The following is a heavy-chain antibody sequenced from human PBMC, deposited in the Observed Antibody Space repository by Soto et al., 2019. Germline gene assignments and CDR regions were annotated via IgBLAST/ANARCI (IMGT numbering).Heavy chain of an antibody. V-gene: IGHV3-23*01. CDR2: ISSSGSNI. Sequence: GGSLRLSCAASGFTVSSNYMSWVRQAPGKGLEWVSVISSSGSNIYYAESVKGRLTISRDNFKNTLYLQMNSLRVEDTAVYYCAKGYCGTTSCYYFDYWGQGTLVTVSS. CDR1: GFTVSSNY. J-gene: IGHJ4*02. CDR3: AKGYCGTTSCYYFDY. D-gene: IGHD2-2*01.